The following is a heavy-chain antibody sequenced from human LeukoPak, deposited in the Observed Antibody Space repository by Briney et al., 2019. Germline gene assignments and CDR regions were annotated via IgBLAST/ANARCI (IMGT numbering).Heavy chain of an antibody. V-gene: IGHV3-33*08. CDR1: GFTFSSYG. D-gene: IGHD3-9*01. Sequence: GGSLRLSCAASGFTFSSYGMHWVRQAPGKGLGWVAVIWCDGSKKYYADSVKGRFTISRDNSENTLYLEMNSLRAEDTAVYYCAREGTYSDILTGYSFFDSWGQGTLVTVSS. CDR3: AREGTYSDILTGYSFFDS. CDR2: IWCDGSKK. J-gene: IGHJ4*02.